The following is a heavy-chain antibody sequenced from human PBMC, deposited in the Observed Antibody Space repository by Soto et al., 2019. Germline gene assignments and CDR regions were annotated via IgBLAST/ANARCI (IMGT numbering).Heavy chain of an antibody. J-gene: IGHJ5*02. CDR1: GGSISSGDYY. V-gene: IGHV4-30-4*01. CDR2: IYYSGIT. D-gene: IGHD3-3*01. Sequence: QVQLQESGPGLVKPSQTLSLTCTVSGGSISSGDYYWRWIRQPPGKGLEWIGYIYYSGITYYNPSLKIRGTTSVDTSKNQFSLKLSSVTAADTAVYYCARDLTRITIFGVVVGRFDTWGQGTLVTVSS. CDR3: ARDLTRITIFGVVVGRFDT.